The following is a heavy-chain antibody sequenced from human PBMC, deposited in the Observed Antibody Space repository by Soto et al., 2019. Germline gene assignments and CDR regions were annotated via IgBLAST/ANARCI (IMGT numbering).Heavy chain of an antibody. Sequence: SVKVSCKASGYTFTSYGISWVRQAPGQGLEWMGLLIPYNGDRIYAQKFQGRVIVTTDTATNTAYMELGSLRSDDTAVYYCVRDASSGYRGWWDPWGQGTLVTVSS. CDR1: GYTFTSYG. V-gene: IGHV1-18*01. D-gene: IGHD5-12*01. CDR2: LIPYNGDR. CDR3: VRDASSGYRGWWDP. J-gene: IGHJ5*02.